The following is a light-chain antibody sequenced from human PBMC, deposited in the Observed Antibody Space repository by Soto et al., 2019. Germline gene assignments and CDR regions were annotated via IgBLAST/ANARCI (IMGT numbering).Light chain of an antibody. CDR2: EAS. V-gene: IGLV2-14*01. CDR1: SSDVGAYKY. J-gene: IGLJ1*01. CDR3: SSYTSTNTQV. Sequence: QSALTQPASVSGSPGQSITISCTGTSSDVGAYKYVSWYQQHPGKAPKLMIYEASNRPSGVSNRFSGSKSGNTASVTISGLQAEDEADYYCSSYTSTNTQVFGTGTKVTVL.